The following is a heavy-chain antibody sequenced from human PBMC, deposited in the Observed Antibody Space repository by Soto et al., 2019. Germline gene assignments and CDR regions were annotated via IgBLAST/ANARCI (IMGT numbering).Heavy chain of an antibody. CDR2: ISGSDSYM. D-gene: IGHD3-10*01. V-gene: IGHV3-21*01. J-gene: IGHJ4*02. Sequence: PGGSLRLSCAASGFSFSSYSMNWVRQAPGKGLEWVSSISGSDSYMYYTDSVKGRFTISRDNAKNSPYLQMNSLRAEDTAVYYCARDPMEGDSWGQGTLVTVSS. CDR1: GFSFSSYS. CDR3: ARDPMEGDS.